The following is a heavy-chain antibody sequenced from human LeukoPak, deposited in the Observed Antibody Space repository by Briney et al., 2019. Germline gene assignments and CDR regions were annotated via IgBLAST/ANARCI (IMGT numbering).Heavy chain of an antibody. V-gene: IGHV3-74*01. CDR3: ARVQQQLVWFFDH. CDR2: INGDGSIT. Sequence: PGGSLRLSCAASGFTFSSYWVYWVRQAPGKGLVWVARINGDGSITTYADSVKGRFTISRDNAKNTVFLQMNSLRAEDTAVYYCARVQQQLVWFFDHWGQGTLVTVSS. D-gene: IGHD6-13*01. CDR1: GFTFSSYW. J-gene: IGHJ4*02.